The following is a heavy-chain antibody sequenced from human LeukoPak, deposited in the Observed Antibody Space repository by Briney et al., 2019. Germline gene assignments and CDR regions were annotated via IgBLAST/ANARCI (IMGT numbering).Heavy chain of an antibody. CDR3: ARDRDNSGSYTYYFDY. CDR1: GFTFSSFP. V-gene: IGHV3-30-3*01. J-gene: IGHJ4*02. CDR2: ISYDGSNK. Sequence: GGSLRLSCAASGFTFSSFPIHWVRQAPGKGLEWVALISYDGSNKYYADSVKGRFTISRDNSKNTLYLQMNSLRAEDTAVYYCARDRDNSGSYTYYFDYWGQGTRVTVSS. D-gene: IGHD3-22*01.